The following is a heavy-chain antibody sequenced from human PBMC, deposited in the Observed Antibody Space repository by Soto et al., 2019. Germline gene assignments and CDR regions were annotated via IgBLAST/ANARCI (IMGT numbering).Heavy chain of an antibody. D-gene: IGHD6-19*01. V-gene: IGHV4-39*01. J-gene: IGHJ4*02. CDR3: ARLPGYSSGWSFLGGSY. Sequence: QLQLQESGPGLVKPSETLSLTCTVSGGSISSSSYYWGWIRQPPGKGLEWIGSIYYSGSTYYNPSLKSRVTISVDTSKNQFSLKLSSVTAADTAVYYCARLPGYSSGWSFLGGSYWGQGTLVTVSS. CDR1: GGSISSSSYY. CDR2: IYYSGST.